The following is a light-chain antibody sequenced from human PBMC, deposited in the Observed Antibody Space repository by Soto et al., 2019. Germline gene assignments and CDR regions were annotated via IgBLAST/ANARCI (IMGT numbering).Light chain of an antibody. V-gene: IGKV1-39*01. CDR3: QQSYSTPIFT. J-gene: IGKJ3*01. CDR2: AAS. Sequence: DIQMTQSPSSLSASVGDRVTITCRASQSISSYLNWYQQKPGKAPKLLIYAASSLQSGVPSRFSGSGAGTDFTLTISSLLPEEVAAYYCQQSYSTPIFTFGPGTKVDIK. CDR1: QSISSY.